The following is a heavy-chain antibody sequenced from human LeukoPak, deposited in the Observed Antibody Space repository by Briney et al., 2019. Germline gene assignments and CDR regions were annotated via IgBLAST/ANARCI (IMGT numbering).Heavy chain of an antibody. CDR2: IRSSSSTI. Sequence: GGSLRLSCAASGFTFSNYSMNWVRQAPGKGLEGISYIRSSSSTIYYADSVKGRFTISRDNVKNSVYLQMNSLRAEDTAVYYCARDSADCSSITCFPGDYWGQGTLVTVSS. CDR1: GFTFSNYS. V-gene: IGHV3-48*01. CDR3: ARDSADCSSITCFPGDY. J-gene: IGHJ4*02. D-gene: IGHD2-2*01.